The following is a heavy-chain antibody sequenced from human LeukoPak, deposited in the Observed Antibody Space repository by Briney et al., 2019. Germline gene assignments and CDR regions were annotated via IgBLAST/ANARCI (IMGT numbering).Heavy chain of an antibody. CDR1: GYTFTGYY. Sequence: ASVKVSCKASGYTFTGYYMHWVRQAPGQGRAWMGWINPNSGGTNYAQKFQGRVTMTRDTSISTAYMELSRLRSDDTAVYYCARDKSFGELSFDYWGQGTLVTVSS. V-gene: IGHV1-2*02. D-gene: IGHD3-10*01. CDR2: INPNSGGT. CDR3: ARDKSFGELSFDY. J-gene: IGHJ4*02.